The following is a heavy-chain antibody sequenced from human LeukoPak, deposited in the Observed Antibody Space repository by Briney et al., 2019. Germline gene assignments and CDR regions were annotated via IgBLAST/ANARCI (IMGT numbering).Heavy chain of an antibody. D-gene: IGHD1-26*01. V-gene: IGHV3-33*01. CDR2: IWYDGSNK. CDR1: GFTFSSYG. J-gene: IGHJ3*02. CDR3: ARDFSGSYPDAFDI. Sequence: GGSLRLSCAASGFTFSSYGMHWVRQAPGKGLEWVAVIWYDGSNKYYADSVKGRFTISRDNSKNTLYLQMNSLRAEDTAVYYCARDFSGSYPDAFDIWGQGTMVTVSS.